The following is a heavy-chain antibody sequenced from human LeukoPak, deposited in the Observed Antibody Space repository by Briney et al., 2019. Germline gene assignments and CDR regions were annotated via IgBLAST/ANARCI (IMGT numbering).Heavy chain of an antibody. Sequence: SETLSLTCTVSGGSISSGSYYWSWIRQPAGKGLEWIGRIYTSGSTNYNPSLKSRVTISVDTSKNQFSLELSSVTAADTAVYYCARDSDSSSWYWYYGMDVWGQGTTVTVSS. CDR2: IYTSGST. CDR1: GGSISSGSYY. J-gene: IGHJ6*02. D-gene: IGHD6-13*01. CDR3: ARDSDSSSWYWYYGMDV. V-gene: IGHV4-61*02.